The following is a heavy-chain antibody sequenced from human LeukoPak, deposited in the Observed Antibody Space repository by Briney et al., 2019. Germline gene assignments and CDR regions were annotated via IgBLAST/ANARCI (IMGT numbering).Heavy chain of an antibody. D-gene: IGHD3-22*01. V-gene: IGHV4-59*01. CDR1: GGSISSYY. Sequence: PSETLSLTCTVSGGSISSYYWSWIRQPPGKGLERIGYIYYSGSTNYNPSLKSRVTISVDTSKSQFSLKLTSVTSADTAVYSCARLLDNDISGDPDTFDVWGQGTTVIVSS. J-gene: IGHJ3*01. CDR2: IYYSGST. CDR3: ARLLDNDISGDPDTFDV.